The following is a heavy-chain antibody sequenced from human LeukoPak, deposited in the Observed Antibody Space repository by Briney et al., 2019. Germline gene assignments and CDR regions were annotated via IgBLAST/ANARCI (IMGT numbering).Heavy chain of an antibody. Sequence: ASVKVSCKASGYTFTSYDINWVRQATGQGLEWMGWMNPNSGNTGYAQKFQGRVTMTRNTSISTAYMELSSLRSEDTAVYYCARVVRGMIVDSDAFDIWGQGTMVTVSS. D-gene: IGHD3-22*01. V-gene: IGHV1-8*01. CDR3: ARVVRGMIVDSDAFDI. CDR1: GYTFTSYD. J-gene: IGHJ3*02. CDR2: MNPNSGNT.